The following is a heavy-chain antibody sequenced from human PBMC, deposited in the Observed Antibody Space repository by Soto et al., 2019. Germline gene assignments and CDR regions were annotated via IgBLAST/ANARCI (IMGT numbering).Heavy chain of an antibody. D-gene: IGHD3-16*01. CDR1: GGSIRSSTYY. V-gene: IGHV4-39*01. CDR2: IYYSGST. CDR3: AREGAARGYYYYGMDV. J-gene: IGHJ6*02. Sequence: SETLSLTCTVSGGSIRSSTYYWGWIRQPPGKGLEWIGSIYYSGSTHYNPSLKSRVTMSVDTSTNQFSLKLNSVTAADTAVYYCAREGAARGYYYYGMDVWGQGTTVTVSS.